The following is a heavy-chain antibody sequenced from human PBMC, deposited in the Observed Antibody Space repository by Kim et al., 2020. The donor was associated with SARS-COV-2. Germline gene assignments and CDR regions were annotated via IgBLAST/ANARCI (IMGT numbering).Heavy chain of an antibody. Sequence: GGSLRLSCAASGFTVSSNYMSWVRQAPGKGLEWVSVIYSGGSTYYADSVKGRFTISRDNSKNTLYLQMNSLRAEDTAVYYCARDGRSYDSSGYNLGWYFDLWGRGTLVTVSS. D-gene: IGHD3-22*01. J-gene: IGHJ2*01. CDR2: IYSGGST. CDR1: GFTVSSNY. CDR3: ARDGRSYDSSGYNLGWYFDL. V-gene: IGHV3-53*01.